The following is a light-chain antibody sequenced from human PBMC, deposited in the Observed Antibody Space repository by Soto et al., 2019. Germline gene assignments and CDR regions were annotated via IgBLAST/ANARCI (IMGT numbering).Light chain of an antibody. V-gene: IGLV2-14*01. CDR1: SSDVGAYNY. CDR2: EVS. J-gene: IGLJ1*01. Sequence: QSALTQPASVSGSPGQSITISCTGTSSDVGAYNYVSWYQQRPGKAPQLMIYEVSSRPSGISNRFSGSKSDNTASLTISGLQAEDEADYYCSSYTTSSTLVFGTGTKLTVL. CDR3: SSYTTSSTLV.